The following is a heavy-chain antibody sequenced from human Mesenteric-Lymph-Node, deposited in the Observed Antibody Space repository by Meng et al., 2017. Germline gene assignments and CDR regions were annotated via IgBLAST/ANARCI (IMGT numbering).Heavy chain of an antibody. CDR1: GSYG. D-gene: IGHD1-26*01. Sequence: ASVKVSCKASGSYGISWVRQAPGQGLEWMGWINPNSGGTNYAQKFQGRVTMTRNISVDTAYMELSSLRSEDTAVYYCARDSVGAHRTYFQHWGQGTLVTVSS. CDR3: ARDSVGAHRTYFQH. CDR2: INPNSGGT. J-gene: IGHJ1*01. V-gene: IGHV1-8*02.